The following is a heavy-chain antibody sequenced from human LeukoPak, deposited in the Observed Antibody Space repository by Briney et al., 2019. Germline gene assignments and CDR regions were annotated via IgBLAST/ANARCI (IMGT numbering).Heavy chain of an antibody. CDR1: GFTFSSFA. V-gene: IGHV3-23*01. J-gene: IGHJ4*02. CDR3: AKGPEYDFWSGYYIH. CDR2: ISSSGSGT. Sequence: GGSLRLSCAASGFTFSSFAMSWVRQAPGKGLEWVSTISSSGSGTYYADSVKGRFTISRDNSKNMLYLQMNSLRADDTAVYYCAKGPEYDFWSGYYIHWGQGTLVTVSS. D-gene: IGHD3-3*01.